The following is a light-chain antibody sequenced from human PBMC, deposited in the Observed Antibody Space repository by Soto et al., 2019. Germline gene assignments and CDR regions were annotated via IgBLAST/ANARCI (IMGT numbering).Light chain of an antibody. V-gene: IGKV3-20*01. CDR2: AAS. Sequence: EIVLTQSPGTLSLSPGERATLSCRASQSVSRNYLAWYQQKPGQAPRLLIYAASSRAPGIPERFSGSGSGADFTLTISILEREDVAVYYCQQYGGSPFGFVPGTKVDFK. J-gene: IGKJ3*01. CDR1: QSVSRNY. CDR3: QQYGGSPFG.